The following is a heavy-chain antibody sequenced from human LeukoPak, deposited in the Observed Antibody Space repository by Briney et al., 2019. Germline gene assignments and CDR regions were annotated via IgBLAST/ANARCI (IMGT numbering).Heavy chain of an antibody. CDR3: ARIDGIAPDPYYDILTGYYWVDY. Sequence: GSSVKVSCKASGGTFSSYAISWVRQAPRQGLEWMGRIIPIFGTANYAQKFQGRVTITTDESTSTAYMELSSLRSEDTAVYDCARIDGIAPDPYYDILTGYYWVDYWGQGTLVTVSS. CDR1: GGTFSSYA. V-gene: IGHV1-69*05. J-gene: IGHJ4*02. CDR2: IIPIFGTA. D-gene: IGHD3-9*01.